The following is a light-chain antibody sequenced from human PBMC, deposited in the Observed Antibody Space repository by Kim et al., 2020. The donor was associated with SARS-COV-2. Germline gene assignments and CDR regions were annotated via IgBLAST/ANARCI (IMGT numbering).Light chain of an antibody. V-gene: IGKV1-39*01. CDR3: QQSYITPFT. CDR1: QSISSH. Sequence: DIQMTQSPSSLSASVGDRVTITCRTSQSISSHLNWYHQKPGRAPKLLIYAASTLQGGVPSSFSGSGSETDFTLTISSLQPEDFATYFCQQSYITPFTFGPGTKVDIK. CDR2: AAS. J-gene: IGKJ3*01.